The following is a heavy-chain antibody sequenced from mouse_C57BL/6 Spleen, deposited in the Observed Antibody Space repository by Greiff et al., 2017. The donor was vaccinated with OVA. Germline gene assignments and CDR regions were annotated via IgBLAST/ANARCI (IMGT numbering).Heavy chain of an antibody. CDR1: GFNIKDDY. J-gene: IGHJ1*03. CDR2: IDPENGDT. V-gene: IGHV14-4*01. D-gene: IGHD2-1*01. Sequence: VQLQQSGAELVRPGASVKLSCTASGFNIKDDYMHWVKQRPEQGLEWIGWIDPENGDTEYASKFQGKATITADTSSNTAYLQLSSLTSEDTAVYYCTTDGNYDRYFDVWGTGTTVTVSS. CDR3: TTDGNYDRYFDV.